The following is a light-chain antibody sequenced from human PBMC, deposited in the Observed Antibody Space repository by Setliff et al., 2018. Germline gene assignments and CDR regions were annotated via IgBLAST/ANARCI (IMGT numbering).Light chain of an antibody. CDR1: SSDVGGYDY. CDR3: SSYKNTTKTV. V-gene: IGLV2-14*01. J-gene: IGLJ1*01. Sequence: QSALAQPAAVSRSPGQSITISCTGTSSDVGGYDYVSWYQQHTGKAPKLIIYDVTKRPSGVSSRFSGSKSGNTASLTISGLQAEDEADYFCSSYKNTTKTVFGTGTKVTVL. CDR2: DVT.